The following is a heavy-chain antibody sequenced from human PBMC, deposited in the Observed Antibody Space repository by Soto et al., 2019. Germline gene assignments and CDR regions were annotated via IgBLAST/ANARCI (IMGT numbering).Heavy chain of an antibody. D-gene: IGHD3-16*01. CDR2: IYYSGST. Sequence: QVQLQESGPGLVKPSETLSLTCTVSGGSISSYYWSWIRQPPGKGLEWIGDIYYSGSTNYNPSLKTRVTISVDTSKNLFSLKLSSVTAADTAVYYCARRYGGNFDYWGQGTLVSVSS. CDR1: GGSISSYY. J-gene: IGHJ4*02. CDR3: ARRYGGNFDY. V-gene: IGHV4-59*01.